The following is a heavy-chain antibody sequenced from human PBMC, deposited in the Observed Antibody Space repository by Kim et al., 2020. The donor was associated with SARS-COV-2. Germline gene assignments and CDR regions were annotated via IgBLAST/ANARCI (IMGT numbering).Heavy chain of an antibody. V-gene: IGHV3-33*01. D-gene: IGHD3-3*01. CDR2: SNK. CDR3: ARDASGPDY. J-gene: IGHJ4*02. Sequence: SNKYNADSVKGRFATSRDNSKNTLYLQMNSLGAEDTAVYYCARDASGPDYWGQGTLVTVSS.